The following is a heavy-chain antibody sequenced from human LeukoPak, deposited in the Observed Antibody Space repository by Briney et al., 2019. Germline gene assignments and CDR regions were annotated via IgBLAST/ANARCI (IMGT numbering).Heavy chain of an antibody. CDR1: GYTFVGYY. Sequence: GASVKVSCKASGYTFVGYYLHWVRQAPGQGLKWMAWIDPYTGNTHYAQKFQGRITVTRGTSISTTYMELSWLTSDDTALYYCAREYSASEHWGQGTLVTVSS. CDR2: IDPYTGNT. J-gene: IGHJ1*01. CDR3: AREYSASEH. V-gene: IGHV1-2*02. D-gene: IGHD4-11*01.